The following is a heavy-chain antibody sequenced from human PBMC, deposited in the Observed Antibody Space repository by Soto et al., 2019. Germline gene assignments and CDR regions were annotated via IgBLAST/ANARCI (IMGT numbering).Heavy chain of an antibody. CDR3: AKDTGPN. CDR1: GLTFDNYA. V-gene: IGHV3-9*01. CDR2: ISWNSNTI. Sequence: GGSLRLSCAASGLTFDNYAMHWVRQAPGKGLEWVSGISWNSNTIAYADSVKGRFTISRDNAKNSLYLQMNSLRAEDTAFYYCAKDTGPNWGQGTLVTVSS. J-gene: IGHJ4*02.